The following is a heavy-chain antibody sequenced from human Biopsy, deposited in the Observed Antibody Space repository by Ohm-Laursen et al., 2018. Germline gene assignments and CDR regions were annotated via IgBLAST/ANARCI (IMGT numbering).Heavy chain of an antibody. Sequence: SLRLSCAAAEFIFSRFWMYWVRQAPGKGLVWVPRINSDGSSTNYADAVKGRFTISRDNAKNTVFLQMDNLRAEDTAVFYCAKDLRNNNWGVENWGQGTLVIVSS. CDR1: EFIFSRFW. J-gene: IGHJ4*02. CDR3: AKDLRNNNWGVEN. V-gene: IGHV3-74*01. CDR2: INSDGSST. D-gene: IGHD7-27*01.